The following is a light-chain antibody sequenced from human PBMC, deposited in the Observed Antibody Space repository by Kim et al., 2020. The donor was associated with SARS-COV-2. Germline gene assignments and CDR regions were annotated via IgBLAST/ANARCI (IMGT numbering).Light chain of an antibody. J-gene: IGLJ1*01. Sequence: LSQPVSMSGSPGQSITISCSGTSGDIGNSNSVSWYQQHSGEAPRLIIYDVRDRPSGVSARFSGSKSANMASLTISGLRSEDEADYYCCSTSNTLDYVF. CDR2: DVR. CDR3: CSTSNTLDYV. V-gene: IGLV2-14*03. CDR1: SGDIGNSNS.